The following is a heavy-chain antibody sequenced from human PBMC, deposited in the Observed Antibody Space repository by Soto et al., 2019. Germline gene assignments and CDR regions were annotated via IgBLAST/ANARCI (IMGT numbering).Heavy chain of an antibody. J-gene: IGHJ4*02. CDR2: IIPILGVT. V-gene: IGHV1-69*02. D-gene: IGHD5-18*01. Sequence: EASVKVSCKSSGGTFSSYTISWVRQAPGQGLEWMGRIIPILGVTNYAQKFQGRVTITADKSTSTSYLDLSSLSSEDTAVYYCARGRIQLWYPFDYWGQGTLVTVSS. CDR1: GGTFSSYT. CDR3: ARGRIQLWYPFDY.